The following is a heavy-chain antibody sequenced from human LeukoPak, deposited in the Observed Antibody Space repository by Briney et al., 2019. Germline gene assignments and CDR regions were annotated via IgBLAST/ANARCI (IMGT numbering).Heavy chain of an antibody. Sequence: ASVKVSCKVSGYTLTESSMHWVRQAPGQGLEWMGSLDPEDGATIYTQKFHGRVTMTEDTSTDTAHMELSSLRSDDTAIYYCTTASREWDLPERAAFDFWGQGTMVTVSS. J-gene: IGHJ3*01. CDR1: GYTLTESS. CDR3: TTASREWDLPERAAFDF. CDR2: LDPEDGAT. D-gene: IGHD1-26*01. V-gene: IGHV1-24*01.